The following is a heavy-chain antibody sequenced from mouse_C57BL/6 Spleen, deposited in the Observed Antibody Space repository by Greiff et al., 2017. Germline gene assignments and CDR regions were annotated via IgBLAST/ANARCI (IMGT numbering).Heavy chain of an antibody. CDR2: IDPNSGGT. V-gene: IGHV1-72*01. CDR3: ARGTTVVAKGVWFAY. J-gene: IGHJ3*01. D-gene: IGHD1-1*01. Sequence: QVQLQQPGAELVKPGASVKLSCKASGYTFTSYWMHWVKQRPGRGLEWIGRIDPNSGGTKYNEKFKSKATLTVDKPSSTAYMQLSSLTSEDSAVYYCARGTTVVAKGVWFAYWGQGTLVTVSA. CDR1: GYTFTSYW.